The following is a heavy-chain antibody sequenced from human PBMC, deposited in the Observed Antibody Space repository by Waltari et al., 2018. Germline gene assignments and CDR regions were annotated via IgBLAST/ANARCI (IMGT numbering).Heavy chain of an antibody. J-gene: IGHJ4*02. D-gene: IGHD3-3*01. Sequence: EVQLVESGGGLVQPGGSLRPSCAAHGFTFSSYAMRWLRQAPGKGLEWVSAISGSGGSTYYADSVKGRFTISRDNSKNTLYLQMNSLRAEDTAVYYCAKYPSGFWSGYYTFDYWGQGTLVTVSS. V-gene: IGHV3-23*04. CDR1: GFTFSSYA. CDR3: AKYPSGFWSGYYTFDY. CDR2: ISGSGGST.